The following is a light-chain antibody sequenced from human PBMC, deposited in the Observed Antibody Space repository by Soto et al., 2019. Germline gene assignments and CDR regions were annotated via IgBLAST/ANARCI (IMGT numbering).Light chain of an antibody. Sequence: QSALTQPASVSGSPGQSITISCTGTSSDIGRYNYVSWYQQHPGKAPKLMIYDVTNRPSGVSSRFSGSKSGNTASLTISGLQAEDEADYYCMSPTTRVTWVFGGWTKLTVL. V-gene: IGLV2-14*03. CDR1: SSDIGRYNY. J-gene: IGLJ3*02. CDR3: MSPTTRVTWV. CDR2: DVT.